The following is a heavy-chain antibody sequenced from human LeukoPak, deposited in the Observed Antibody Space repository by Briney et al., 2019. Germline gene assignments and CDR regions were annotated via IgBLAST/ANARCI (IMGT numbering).Heavy chain of an antibody. J-gene: IGHJ5*02. CDR2: IIPIFHAP. CDR1: GYTFTDYY. CDR3: ARHPPDP. V-gene: IGHV1-69*13. Sequence: SVKVSCKASGYTFTDYYLHWVRQAPGQGLEWMGGIIPIFHAPNYAQKFQGRVTITADESTSTAYMELSSLRSEVTAIYYCARHPPDPWGQGTLVTVSS.